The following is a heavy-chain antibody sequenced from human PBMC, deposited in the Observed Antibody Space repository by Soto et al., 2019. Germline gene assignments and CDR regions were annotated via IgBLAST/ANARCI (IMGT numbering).Heavy chain of an antibody. D-gene: IGHD2-15*01. V-gene: IGHV4-4*07. Sequence: SETLSLTCTVSGGSMSTYYWSWIRQPAGKGLEWIGRMHSSGSTDYNPSLKSRVTMSVDTSKNQVSLKVRSVTAADTAVYYCARDIYCSGGTCQEYYFDYWGQGXLVTVYS. CDR2: MHSSGST. CDR3: ARDIYCSGGTCQEYYFDY. J-gene: IGHJ4*02. CDR1: GGSMSTYY.